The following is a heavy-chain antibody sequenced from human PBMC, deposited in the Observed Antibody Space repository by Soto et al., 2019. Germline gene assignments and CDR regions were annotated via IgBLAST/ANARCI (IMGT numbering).Heavy chain of an antibody. CDR1: GGSISSGDDF. V-gene: IGHV4-30-4*01. D-gene: IGHD1-20*01. CDR3: ARDRAKWKDYYYYGMDV. CDR2: IYYSGST. Sequence: QVQLQESGPGLVKPSQTLSLTCTVSGGSISSGDDFWTWIRQPPGKGLEWIGYIYYSGSTYYNPSLKSRLTMSVDTSTNPLSLKLSSVTAADTAVYYCARDRAKWKDYYYYGMDVWGQGTTVTVSS. J-gene: IGHJ6*02.